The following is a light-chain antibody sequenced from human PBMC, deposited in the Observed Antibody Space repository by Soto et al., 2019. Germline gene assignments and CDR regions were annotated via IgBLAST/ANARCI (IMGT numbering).Light chain of an antibody. CDR2: GAS. J-gene: IGKJ1*01. V-gene: IGKV3-20*01. Sequence: EIVMTQSPATLSVSPGERATLSCRASQSVSSNLAWYQQKPGQAPRLLIYGASSRATGIPDRFSGSGSGTDFTLTISGLQPEDFAVYYCQQYGTSSGTFGQGTKVDI. CDR3: QQYGTSSGT. CDR1: QSVSSN.